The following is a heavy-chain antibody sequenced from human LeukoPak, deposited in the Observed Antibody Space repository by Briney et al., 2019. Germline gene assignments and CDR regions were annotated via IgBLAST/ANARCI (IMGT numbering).Heavy chain of an antibody. CDR3: ARDLKLYSSSSNYFDY. V-gene: IGHV1-69*01. CDR1: GGTYA. D-gene: IGHD6-6*01. J-gene: IGHJ4*02. CDR2: IIPIYGTT. Sequence: SVKVSCKASGGTYAISWVRQAPGPGLEWMGGIIPIYGTTNYAQKFQGRVTITADESTSTAYMELSSLRSDDTAVYFCARDLKLYSSSSNYFDYWGQGTLVTVSS.